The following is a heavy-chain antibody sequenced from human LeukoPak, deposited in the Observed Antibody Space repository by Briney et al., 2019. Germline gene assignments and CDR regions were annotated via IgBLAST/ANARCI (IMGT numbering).Heavy chain of an antibody. V-gene: IGHV3-11*04. CDR2: IGSSGDSI. D-gene: IGHD6-13*01. J-gene: IGHJ4*02. CDR1: GFTFNDYY. Sequence: PGGSLRLSCAASGFTFNDYYMGWIRQAPGKGLEWISYIGSSGDSINYADSVKGRFTISRDNAKNSLSLQMNSLRAEDTAVYYCARGRTSGSSWPFDYWGQGTPVTVSS. CDR3: ARGRTSGSSWPFDY.